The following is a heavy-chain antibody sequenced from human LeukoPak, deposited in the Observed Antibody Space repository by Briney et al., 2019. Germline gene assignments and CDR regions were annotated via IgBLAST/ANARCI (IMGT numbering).Heavy chain of an antibody. D-gene: IGHD6-13*01. CDR3: ARDGAAAGTDAFDI. CDR1: GGTFSSYA. Sequence: SVTVSFKASGGTFSSYAISWVRQAPGQGLEWMGGIIPIFGTANYAQKFQGRVTITADKSTSTAYMELSSLRSEDTAVYYCARDGAAAGTDAFDIWGQGTMVTVSS. J-gene: IGHJ3*02. V-gene: IGHV1-69*06. CDR2: IIPIFGTA.